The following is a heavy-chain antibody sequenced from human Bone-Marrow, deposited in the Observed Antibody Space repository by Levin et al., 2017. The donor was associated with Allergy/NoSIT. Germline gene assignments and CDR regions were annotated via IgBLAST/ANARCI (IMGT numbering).Heavy chain of an antibody. CDR3: ARVNGDNSSPTYYYYYGMNV. CDR2: IYYSGST. V-gene: IGHV4-30-4*01. CDR1: GTSISIGDYY. J-gene: IGHJ6*02. D-gene: IGHD4-17*01. Sequence: SETLSLTCTVSGTSISIGDYYWGWIRQPPGKGLEWIGYIYYSGSTYYNPSLESRLTMSVDTSKNQFFLRLNSVTAGDTAVYYCARVNGDNSSPTYYYYYGMNVWGQGTTVTVSS.